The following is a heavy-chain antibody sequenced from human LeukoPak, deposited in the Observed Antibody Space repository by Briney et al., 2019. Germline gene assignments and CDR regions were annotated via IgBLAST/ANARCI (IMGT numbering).Heavy chain of an antibody. D-gene: IGHD6-25*01. CDR1: GGSISSYY. CDR2: IYYSGST. CDR3: AGVGSRYMDV. V-gene: IGHV4-59*01. J-gene: IGHJ6*03. Sequence: SETLSLTCTVSGGSISSYYWSRIRQPPGKGLEWIGYIYYSGSTNYNPSLKSRVTISVDTSKNQFSLKLSSVTAADTAAYYCAGVGSRYMDVWGKGTTVTVSS.